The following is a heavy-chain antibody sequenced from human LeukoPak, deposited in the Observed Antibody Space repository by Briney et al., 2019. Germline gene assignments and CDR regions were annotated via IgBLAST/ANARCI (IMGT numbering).Heavy chain of an antibody. CDR3: AREMYGDD. V-gene: IGHV3-53*04. CDR1: GFTVRSHY. Sequence: GGSLRLSCAASGFTVRSHYMYWVRQAPGKGLEWVSVIYTGDNTYYADFVKGRFTISRHNSKNTVYLQMNSLRPEDTAVYYCAREMYGDDWGQGTLVTVSS. CDR2: IYTGDNT. J-gene: IGHJ4*02. D-gene: IGHD2-8*01.